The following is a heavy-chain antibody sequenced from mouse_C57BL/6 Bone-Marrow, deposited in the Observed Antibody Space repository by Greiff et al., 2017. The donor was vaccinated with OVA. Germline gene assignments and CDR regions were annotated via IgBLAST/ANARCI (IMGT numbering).Heavy chain of an antibody. J-gene: IGHJ4*01. D-gene: IGHD1-1*01. CDR3: ATTVVAPYAMDY. V-gene: IGHV5-17*01. CDR2: ISSGSSTI. Sequence: EVQRVESGGGLVKPGGSLKLSCAASGFTFSDYGMHWVRQAPEKGLEWVAYISSGSSTIYYADTVKGRFTISRDNAKNTLFLQMTSLRSEDTAMYYCATTVVAPYAMDYWGQGTSVTVSS. CDR1: GFTFSDYG.